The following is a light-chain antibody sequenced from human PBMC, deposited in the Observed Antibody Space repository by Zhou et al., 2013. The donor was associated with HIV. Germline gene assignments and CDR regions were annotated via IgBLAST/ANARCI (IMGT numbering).Light chain of an antibody. J-gene: IGKJ3*01. CDR3: QQGYGAPFT. CDR1: QDIDRW. V-gene: IGKV1-39*01. CDR2: AAS. Sequence: DIQMTQIPSTLSASVGDRVTITCRASQDIDRWLAWYQQKPGKAPKLLIYAASTLQTGVPSRFSGSGSGTDFTLTISSLRPEDFATYYCQQGYGAPFTFGPGTRVDL.